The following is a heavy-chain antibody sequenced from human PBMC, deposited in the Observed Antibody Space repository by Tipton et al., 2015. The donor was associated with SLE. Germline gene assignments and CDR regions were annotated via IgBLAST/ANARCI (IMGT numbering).Heavy chain of an antibody. CDR2: INHSGST. CDR1: GGSISTRNW. D-gene: IGHD6-13*01. CDR3: ARDGRDGSSWHYFES. Sequence: GLVKPSGTLSLTCAVYGGSISTRNWWSWIRQPPGKGLEWIGEINHSGSTNYNPSLKSRVTISVDTSKNQFSLKLSSVTAADTAVYFCARDGRDGSSWHYFESWGQGTQVTVSS. J-gene: IGHJ4*02. V-gene: IGHV4-4*02.